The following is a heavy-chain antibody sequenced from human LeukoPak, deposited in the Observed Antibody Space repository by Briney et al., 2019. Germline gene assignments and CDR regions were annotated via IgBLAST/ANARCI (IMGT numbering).Heavy chain of an antibody. J-gene: IGHJ4*02. CDR3: AKDDCSSTSCNRGFDY. D-gene: IGHD2-2*01. CDR1: GFTFSSYG. Sequence: PGGSLRLSCAASGFTFSSYGMHWVRQAPGKGLEWVAVISYDGSNKYYADSVKGRFTISRDNSKNTLYLQMNSLRAEDTAVYYCAKDDCSSTSCNRGFDYWGQGTLVTVSS. CDR2: ISYDGSNK. V-gene: IGHV3-30*18.